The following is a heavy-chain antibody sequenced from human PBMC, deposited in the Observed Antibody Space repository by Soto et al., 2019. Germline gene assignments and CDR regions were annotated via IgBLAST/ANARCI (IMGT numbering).Heavy chain of an antibody. V-gene: IGHV4-31*03. Sequence: ASETLSLTCTVSGGSISSGGYYWSWIRQHPGKGLEWIGYIYYSGSTYYNPSLKSRVTISVDTSKNQFSLKLSSVTAADTAVYYCARDRGIAVAGTMLNYYYGMDVWGQGTTVTVSS. D-gene: IGHD6-19*01. CDR2: IYYSGST. CDR3: ARDRGIAVAGTMLNYYYGMDV. J-gene: IGHJ6*02. CDR1: GGSISSGGYY.